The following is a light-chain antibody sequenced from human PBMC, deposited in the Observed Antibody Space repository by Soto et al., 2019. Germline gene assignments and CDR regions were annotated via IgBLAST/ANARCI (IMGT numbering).Light chain of an antibody. CDR3: GSYVDNKNFV. Sequence: QSALTQPPSASGSLGQSVTISCTGTSSDIGDYNYVSWYQQHPRKAPRLIIYEVGKRPSGVPDRFSASKSGNTASLTVSGLQAEDEADYYCGSYVDNKNFVFGGGTKLTVL. J-gene: IGLJ3*02. CDR1: SSDIGDYNY. CDR2: EVG. V-gene: IGLV2-8*01.